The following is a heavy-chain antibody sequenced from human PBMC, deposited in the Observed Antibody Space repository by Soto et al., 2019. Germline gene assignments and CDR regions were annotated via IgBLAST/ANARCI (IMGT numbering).Heavy chain of an antibody. V-gene: IGHV1-46*01. D-gene: IGHD6-6*01. J-gene: IGHJ6*02. CDR3: AKGFVSGQLPNHYYYGVDV. CDR1: GYSFTSSY. CDR2: INPNDGTT. Sequence: QEQLVQSGAEVKKPGASVKVSCKASGYSFTSSYMHWLRQAPGQGPEWMGMINPNDGTTTNAQRFQGRVTMTTDTSTTSVYMELSGLRSEDTAVYYCAKGFVSGQLPNHYYYGVDVWGQGTTVTVSS.